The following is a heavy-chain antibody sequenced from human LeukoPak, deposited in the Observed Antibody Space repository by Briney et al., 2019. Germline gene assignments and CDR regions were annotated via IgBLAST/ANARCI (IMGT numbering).Heavy chain of an antibody. Sequence: PGESLKISCKGSGYIFTNYWIGWVRQMPGKGLEWMGIIYPGDSDTKYSPSFQGQVTISADKSISTAYLQWSSLKASDTAMYYCARPNTYYDSSGYSVGYFDYWGQGTLVTVSS. CDR1: GYIFTNYW. CDR2: IYPGDSDT. V-gene: IGHV5-51*01. D-gene: IGHD3-22*01. CDR3: ARPNTYYDSSGYSVGYFDY. J-gene: IGHJ4*02.